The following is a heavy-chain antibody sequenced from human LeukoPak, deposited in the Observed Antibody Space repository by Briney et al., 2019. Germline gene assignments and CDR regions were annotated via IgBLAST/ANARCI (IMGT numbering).Heavy chain of an antibody. V-gene: IGHV7-4-1*02. CDR1: GYTFTSYG. CDR3: ASGGIFDY. Sequence: ASVKVSCKASGYTFTSYGISWVRQAPGQGLEWMGWINTNIGNPTYAQGFTGWFVFSLDTSVSTAYLQISSLKAEDTAVYYCASGGIFDYWGQGTLVTVSS. J-gene: IGHJ4*02. CDR2: INTNIGNP.